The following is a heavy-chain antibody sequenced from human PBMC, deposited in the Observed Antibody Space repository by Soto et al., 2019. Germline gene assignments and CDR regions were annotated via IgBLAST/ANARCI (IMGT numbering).Heavy chain of an antibody. CDR3: ARAGCDGGTCYTLVGLRYGMDV. D-gene: IGHD2-15*01. CDR2: ISYDGNNK. Sequence: QVQLVESGGGVVQPGRSLRLSCAASGLPFSNYAMYWVRQAPGKGLEWVAVISYDGNNKYYADSVKGRFTISRDNYKNTLYLQMNSLRAEDTAVYYCARAGCDGGTCYTLVGLRYGMDVWGQGTTVTVSS. V-gene: IGHV3-30-3*01. J-gene: IGHJ6*02. CDR1: GLPFSNYA.